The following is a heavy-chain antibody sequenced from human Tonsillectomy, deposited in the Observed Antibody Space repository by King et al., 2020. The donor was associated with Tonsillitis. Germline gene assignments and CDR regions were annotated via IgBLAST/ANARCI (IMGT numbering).Heavy chain of an antibody. CDR2: IYYTVST. Sequence: VQLQESGPGLVKPSETLSLTCTVSGDSVSSSYWSWIRQPPGKGLEWVVYIYYTVSTGYNPSLNNRVTISLDRSKNQFSLKLTSVTAADTAVYFCARSSAYVIEYWGQGTLVTVSS. V-gene: IGHV4-59*02. D-gene: IGHD3-10*01. J-gene: IGHJ4*02. CDR3: ARSSAYVIEY. CDR1: GDSVSSSY.